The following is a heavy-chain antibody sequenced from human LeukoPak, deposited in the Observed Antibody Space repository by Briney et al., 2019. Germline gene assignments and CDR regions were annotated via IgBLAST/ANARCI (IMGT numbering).Heavy chain of an antibody. CDR1: GFTFSSYS. D-gene: IGHD2/OR15-2a*01. V-gene: IGHV3-21*01. J-gene: IGHJ5*02. CDR2: ISSSSSYI. CDR3: ARDRIGVVRPNWFDP. Sequence: GGSLRLSCAASGFTFSSYSMNWVRQAPGKGLEWVSSISSSSSYIYYADSVKGRFTISRDNAKNSLYLQMSSLRAEDTAVYYCARDRIGVVRPNWFDPWGQGTLVTVSS.